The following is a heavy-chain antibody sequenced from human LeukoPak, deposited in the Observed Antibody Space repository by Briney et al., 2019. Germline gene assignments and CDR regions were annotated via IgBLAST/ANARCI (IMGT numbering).Heavy chain of an antibody. V-gene: IGHV3-23*01. CDR3: AKGTSWMSPYYYMDF. CDR1: GFTFSSYA. CDR2: IGSSGGT. J-gene: IGHJ6*03. D-gene: IGHD2-2*01. Sequence: PGGSLRLSCADSGFTFSSYAMTWVRQAPGKGLEWVSAIGSSGGTYYADSVKGRFTISRDNSKNTLYLQMNSLRAEDTAVYYCAKGTSWMSPYYYMDFWGTGTTVTVSS.